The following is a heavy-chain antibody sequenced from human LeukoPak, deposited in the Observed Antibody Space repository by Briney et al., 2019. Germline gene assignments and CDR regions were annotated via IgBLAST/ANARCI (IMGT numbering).Heavy chain of an antibody. CDR1: GGSISGYY. CDR2: IYYSGST. D-gene: IGHD1-26*01. CDR3: ARGVNSGYFDY. Sequence: SETLSLTCTVSGGSISGYYLTWIRQAPGKGLEWIGYIYYSGSTNYTPSLKSRVTISVDTSNNQFSLKLTSVTAADTAVYYCARGVNSGYFDYCGQGTLATVSS. J-gene: IGHJ4*02. V-gene: IGHV4-59*01.